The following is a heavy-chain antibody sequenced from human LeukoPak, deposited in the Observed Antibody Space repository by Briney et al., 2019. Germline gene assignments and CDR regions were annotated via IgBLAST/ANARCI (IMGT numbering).Heavy chain of an antibody. D-gene: IGHD6-19*01. CDR1: GGSFSGYY. CDR3: ARFSGHSSGWPFDY. CDR2: INHSGST. Sequence: PSETLSLTCAVYGGSFSGYYWSWIRQPPGKGLEWIGEINHSGSTNYNPSLKSRVAISVDTSKNQFSLKLTSVTAADTAVYYCARFSGHSSGWPFDYWGQGTLVTVSS. V-gene: IGHV4-34*01. J-gene: IGHJ4*02.